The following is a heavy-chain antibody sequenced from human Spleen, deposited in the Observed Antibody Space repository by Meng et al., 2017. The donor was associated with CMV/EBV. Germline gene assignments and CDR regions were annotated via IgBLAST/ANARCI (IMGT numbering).Heavy chain of an antibody. CDR3: ARAYTRSNYYSSSGPLFD. V-gene: IGHV1-69*05. CDR1: FPTSA. D-gene: IGHD6-19*01. CDR2: LVPVFGVP. J-gene: IGHJ4*02. Sequence: FPTSALTWFRQSPGKGLALMGALVPVFGVPNYAPDFQGRATISIDDSTTTAYLDLTGLRSGDTALYYCARAYTRSNYYSSSGPLFDWGQGTLVTVSS.